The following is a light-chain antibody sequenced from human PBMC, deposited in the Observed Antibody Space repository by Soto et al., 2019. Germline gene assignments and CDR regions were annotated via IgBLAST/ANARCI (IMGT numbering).Light chain of an antibody. J-gene: IGKJ1*01. CDR1: ESVSSSS. CDR3: QQYGGSPRT. V-gene: IGKV3-20*01. CDR2: GIS. Sequence: EIVLTQSPGTLSLSPGERATLSCRASESVSSSSLAWYQQKPGQAPRLLIYGISTRATGIPDRFSGSGSGTAFSLTISRLETEDFAVYYCQQYGGSPRTFGQGTKVEIK.